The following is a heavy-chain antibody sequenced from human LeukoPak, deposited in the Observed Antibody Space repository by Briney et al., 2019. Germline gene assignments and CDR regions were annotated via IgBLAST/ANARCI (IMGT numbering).Heavy chain of an antibody. V-gene: IGHV3-23*01. J-gene: IGHJ4*02. CDR3: AKEGYRYGYAIDN. Sequence: PGGSLRLSCAASGFTFSTYAMSWVRQAPGQGLEWVSAISGSGGSTYYADSVKGRFTISRDNSKNTLYLQMNSLRAEDTAVYYCAKEGYRYGYAIDNWGQGTLVILSS. CDR2: ISGSGGST. CDR1: GFTFSTYA. D-gene: IGHD5-18*01.